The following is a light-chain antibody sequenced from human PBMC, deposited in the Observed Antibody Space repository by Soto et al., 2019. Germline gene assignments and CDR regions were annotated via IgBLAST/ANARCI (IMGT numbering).Light chain of an antibody. CDR3: QQYNSYRET. V-gene: IGKV1-5*03. Sequence: DIPMTQSPSTLSASVGDRVTITCRASQSISSWLAWYQQKPGKAPKLLIYKASSLESGVPSRFSGSVSGTEFTLTISSLQPDDFATYYCQQYNSYRETFGQGTKVEIK. CDR1: QSISSW. J-gene: IGKJ1*01. CDR2: KAS.